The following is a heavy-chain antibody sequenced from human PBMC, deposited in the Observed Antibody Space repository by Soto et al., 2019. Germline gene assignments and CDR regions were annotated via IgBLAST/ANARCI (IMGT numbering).Heavy chain of an antibody. CDR3: ARNSVVQECLFYDFDY. V-gene: IGHV1-18*01. CDR2: ISPYYGNA. Sequence: SSVKVSIEATCDTFSSYGISWVRQAPGQGLEWMGWISPYYGNANYAQKFQGRVTITADASTSTAYMELRSLRSDDTAVYYCARNSVVQECLFYDFDYWGQGTLVTVSS. CDR1: CDTFSSYG. J-gene: IGHJ4*02. D-gene: IGHD3-3*01.